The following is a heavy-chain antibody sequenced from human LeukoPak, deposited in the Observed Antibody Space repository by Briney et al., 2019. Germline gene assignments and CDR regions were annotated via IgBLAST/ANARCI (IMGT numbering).Heavy chain of an antibody. CDR1: GGSVSSHF. CDR2: IYNSGIT. V-gene: IGHV4-59*02. CDR3: ARDHLPAGAPGYYMDV. Sequence: SETLSLTCTVSGGSVSSHFWSWIRQPPGKGLEWIGYIYNSGITNYNPSLKSRVTMSVDTSNNQFSLMLRSVTAADTAVYYCARDHLPAGAPGYYMDVWAKGPRSPSP. D-gene: IGHD4/OR15-4a*01. J-gene: IGHJ6*03.